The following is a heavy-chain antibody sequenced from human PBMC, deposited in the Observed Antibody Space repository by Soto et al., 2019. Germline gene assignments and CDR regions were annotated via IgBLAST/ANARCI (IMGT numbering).Heavy chain of an antibody. CDR1: GGSISSSSYY. V-gene: IGHV4-39*02. CDR2: IYYSGST. D-gene: IGHD2-21*02. Sequence: QLQLQESGPGLVKPSETLSLTCTVSGGSISSSSYYWGWIRQPPGKGLEWIGSIYYSGSTYYNPSLKSRVTIPVDTSKNQFSLKLSSVTAADTAVYYCARDHIVVVTATDYWGQGTLVTVSS. CDR3: ARDHIVVVTATDY. J-gene: IGHJ4*02.